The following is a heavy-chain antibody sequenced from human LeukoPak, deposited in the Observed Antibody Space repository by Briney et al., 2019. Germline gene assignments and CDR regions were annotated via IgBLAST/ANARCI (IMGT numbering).Heavy chain of an antibody. V-gene: IGHV1-18*01. CDR1: GGTFSRND. J-gene: IGHJ3*02. Sequence: AASVKVSCKASGGTFSRNDISWVRQAPGQGLEWMGWISGYNGNTNYAQKLQGRVTMNTDTSTSTAYMELRSLRSDDTAVYYCARARYFDWSLDAFDIWGQGTMVTVSS. CDR2: ISGYNGNT. D-gene: IGHD3-9*01. CDR3: ARARYFDWSLDAFDI.